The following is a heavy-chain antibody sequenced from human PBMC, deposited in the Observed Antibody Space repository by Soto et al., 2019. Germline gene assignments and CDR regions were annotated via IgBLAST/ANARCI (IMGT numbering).Heavy chain of an antibody. Sequence: PGGSLRLSCVASGFTFSSYGMHWVRQAPGKGLEWVAVISYDGSNKYYAAPVKGRFTISRDDSKNTLYLQMNSLKTEDTAVYYCTTFVDFWSGYYPFDYWGQGTLVTVSS. J-gene: IGHJ4*02. CDR1: GFTFSSYG. D-gene: IGHD3-3*01. CDR3: TTFVDFWSGYYPFDY. V-gene: IGHV3-30*03. CDR2: ISYDGSNK.